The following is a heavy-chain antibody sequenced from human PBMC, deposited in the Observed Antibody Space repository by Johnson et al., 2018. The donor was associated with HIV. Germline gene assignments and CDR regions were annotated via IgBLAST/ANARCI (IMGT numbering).Heavy chain of an antibody. V-gene: IGHV3-NL1*01. CDR1: GFTFSNYG. Sequence: VQLVESGGGVVRPGGSLRLSCAASGFTFSNYGMHWIRQAPGKGLEWVSLIYSAGNTFYTDSVKGRFTISRDNSKNTLYLQMSSLRVEDTAMYYCAKGLTGYSGYEKGGHAFDIWGQGTMVTVSS. J-gene: IGHJ3*02. CDR3: AKGLTGYSGYEKGGHAFDI. D-gene: IGHD5-12*01. CDR2: IYSAGNT.